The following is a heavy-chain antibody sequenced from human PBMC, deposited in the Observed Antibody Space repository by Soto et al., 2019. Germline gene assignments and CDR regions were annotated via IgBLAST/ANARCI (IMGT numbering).Heavy chain of an antibody. CDR2: ISGSGGST. CDR3: AKDGIRFLPSRYKPLDY. J-gene: IGHJ4*02. Sequence: PGGSLRLSCAASGFTFSSYAMSWVRQAPGKGLEWVSAISGSGGSTYYADSVKGRFTISRDNSKNTLYLQMNSLKAEDTAVYYFAKDGIRFLPSRYKPLDYWGQGTLVTVSS. CDR1: GFTFSSYA. D-gene: IGHD3-3*01. V-gene: IGHV3-23*01.